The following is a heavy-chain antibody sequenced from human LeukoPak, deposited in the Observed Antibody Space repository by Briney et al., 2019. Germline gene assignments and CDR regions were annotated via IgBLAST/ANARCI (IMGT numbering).Heavy chain of an antibody. CDR2: INPNSGVT. V-gene: IGHV1-2*02. Sequence: GASVKVSCKASGYTFTGYYIYWLRQAPGQGPEWMGWINPNSGVTSYARKFQGRVILTRDTSISTAYMELSRLTSDDTAVYYCARHLGLAGFDVWGQGTVVTVSS. D-gene: IGHD6-25*01. J-gene: IGHJ3*01. CDR3: ARHLGLAGFDV. CDR1: GYTFTGYY.